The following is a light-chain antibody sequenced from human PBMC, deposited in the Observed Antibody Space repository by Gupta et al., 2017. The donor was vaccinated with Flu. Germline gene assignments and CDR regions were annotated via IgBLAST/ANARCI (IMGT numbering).Light chain of an antibody. CDR1: QSISIY. J-gene: IGKJ1*01. CDR3: QQSYNTPPT. Sequence: DIQMTQSPSSLSASVGDRVTITCRASQSISIYLNWYQQKPGKAPKVLIYAASSLQSGVPSRFSGSASVTDFTFIISSLQPEDFATYYCQQSYNTPPTFGQGTKVEIK. V-gene: IGKV1-39*01. CDR2: AAS.